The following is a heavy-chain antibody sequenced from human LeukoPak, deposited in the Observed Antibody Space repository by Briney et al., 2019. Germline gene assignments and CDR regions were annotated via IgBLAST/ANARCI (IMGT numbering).Heavy chain of an antibody. V-gene: IGHV4-30-4*08. Sequence: PSQTLSLTCTVSGGSISSGDYYWSWIRQPPGKGLEWIGYIYYSGSTYYNPSLKSRVTISVDTSKSQFSLKLSSVTAADTAVYYCARVITESGYYHYIDYWGQGTLVTVSS. J-gene: IGHJ4*02. CDR2: IYYSGST. CDR1: GGSISSGDYY. CDR3: ARVITESGYYHYIDY. D-gene: IGHD3-22*01.